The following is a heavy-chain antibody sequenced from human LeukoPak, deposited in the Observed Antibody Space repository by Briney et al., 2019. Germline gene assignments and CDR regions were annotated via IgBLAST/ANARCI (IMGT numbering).Heavy chain of an antibody. CDR1: GGSFSGYY. CDR2: INHSGST. V-gene: IGHV4-34*01. CDR3: ARGRGITIFGVVISPNFDY. J-gene: IGHJ4*02. Sequence: SETLSLTCAVYGGSFSGYYWSWIRQPPGKGLEWIGEINHSGSTNYNPSLKSRVTISVDTSKNQFSLKLSSVTAADTAVYYCARGRGITIFGVVISPNFDYWGQGTLVTVSS. D-gene: IGHD3-3*01.